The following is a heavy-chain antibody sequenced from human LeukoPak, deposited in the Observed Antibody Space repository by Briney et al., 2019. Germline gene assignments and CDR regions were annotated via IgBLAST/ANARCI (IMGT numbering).Heavy chain of an antibody. V-gene: IGHV3-30-3*02. J-gene: IGHJ4*02. D-gene: IGHD3-22*01. CDR3: ANDYDSSGYYYY. CDR1: GFTFSSYA. CDR2: ISYDGSNK. Sequence: PGGSLRLSCAASGFTFSSYAMHWVRQAPGKGLEWVAVISYDGSNKYYADSVKGRFTISRDNSKNTLCLQMNSLRAEDTAVYYCANDYDSSGYYYYWGQGTLVTVSS.